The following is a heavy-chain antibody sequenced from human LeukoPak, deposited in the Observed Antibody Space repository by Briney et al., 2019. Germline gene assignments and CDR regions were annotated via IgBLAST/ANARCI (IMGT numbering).Heavy chain of an antibody. V-gene: IGHV4-34*01. J-gene: IGHJ5*02. D-gene: IGHD4-23*01. CDR1: GGSFSGYY. Sequence: LETLSLTCAVYGGSFSGYYWSWIRQPPGKGLEWIGAINDSGSTNYNPSLKSRVTISEDTSKKQFSLKMTSVTAADTAVYYCARGPYGGNDNWFDPWGQGTLVTVSS. CDR3: ARGPYGGNDNWFDP. CDR2: INDSGST.